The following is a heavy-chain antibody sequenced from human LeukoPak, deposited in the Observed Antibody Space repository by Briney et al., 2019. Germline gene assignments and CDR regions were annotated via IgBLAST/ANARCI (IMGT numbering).Heavy chain of an antibody. V-gene: IGHV1-2*02. D-gene: IGHD5-24*01. Sequence: ASVKVSCKASGYTFSGYYMHWVRQAPGQGLEWMGWINPNSGGTNYAQKFQGRVTMTRDTSINTAYVEPGSLRSDDTAVYYCARDPSSRGNFDYWGQGTLVTVSS. CDR3: ARDPSSRGNFDY. CDR2: INPNSGGT. J-gene: IGHJ4*02. CDR1: GYTFSGYY.